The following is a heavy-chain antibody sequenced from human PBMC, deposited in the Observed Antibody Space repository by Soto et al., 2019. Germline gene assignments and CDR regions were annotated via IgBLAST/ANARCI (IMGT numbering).Heavy chain of an antibody. D-gene: IGHD3-9*01. CDR2: IWYDGSNK. CDR3: ARERDDYLLGMDV. CDR1: GFTFSSYG. J-gene: IGHJ6*02. V-gene: IGHV3-33*01. Sequence: QVQLVESGGGVVQPGRSLRLSCAASGFTFSSYGMHWVRQAPGKGLEWVAVIWYDGSNKYYADSVKGRFTISRDNSKNTLYLQMNSLRAENTAVYYCARERDDYLLGMDVWGQGTTVTVSS.